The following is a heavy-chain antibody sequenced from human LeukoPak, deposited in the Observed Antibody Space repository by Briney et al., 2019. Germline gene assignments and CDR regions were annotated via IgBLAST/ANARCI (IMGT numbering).Heavy chain of an antibody. CDR2: ISGSGGST. D-gene: IGHD3-9*01. Sequence: GGSLRLSCAASGFTFSSYAMSWVRQAPGKGLEWVSAISGSGGSTYYADSVKGRFTISRDNSKNTLYLQMNSLRAEDTAVYYCAKNEGDYYDILTGYRHGGYYYYMDVWGKGTTVTISS. V-gene: IGHV3-23*01. CDR1: GFTFSSYA. CDR3: AKNEGDYYDILTGYRHGGYYYYMDV. J-gene: IGHJ6*03.